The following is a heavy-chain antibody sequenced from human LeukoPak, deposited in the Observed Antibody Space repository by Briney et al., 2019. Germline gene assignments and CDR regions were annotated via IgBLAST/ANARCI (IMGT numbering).Heavy chain of an antibody. CDR1: GDSVSSNSAA. Sequence: SQTLSLTCAISGDSVSSNSAAWNWIRQSPSGGLEWLGRTYYRSKWYIDYAVSVKSRITINPDTSKNQFSLQLNSVTPEDTAVYYCARDRRLYSGGNDAFDIWGQGTMVTVSS. D-gene: IGHD1-26*01. CDR2: TYYRSKWYI. CDR3: ARDRRLYSGGNDAFDI. V-gene: IGHV6-1*01. J-gene: IGHJ3*02.